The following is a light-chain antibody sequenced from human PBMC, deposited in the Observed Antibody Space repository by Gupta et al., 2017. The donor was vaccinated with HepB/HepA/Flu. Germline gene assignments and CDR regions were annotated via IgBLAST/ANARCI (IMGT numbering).Light chain of an antibody. Sequence: QSALTQPASVSGSPGQSITISCTGTSSDVSWYQQHLGKALKLMIYAVSIRPPRVSYRFSGSKSGDTASLTISELQADDEADYYCSSFTGSSTLALFGGGTKVTVL. CDR2: AVS. CDR3: SSFTGSSTLAL. CDR1: SSDV. J-gene: IGLJ2*01. V-gene: IGLV2-14*03.